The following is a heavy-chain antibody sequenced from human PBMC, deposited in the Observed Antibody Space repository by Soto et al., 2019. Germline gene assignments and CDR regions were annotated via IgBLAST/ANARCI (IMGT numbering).Heavy chain of an antibody. J-gene: IGHJ5*02. CDR1: GYTFTNYG. V-gene: IGHV1-18*04. D-gene: IGHD2-2*01. CDR3: ARVGDIVVVGPWFDP. CDR2: ISADNGNT. Sequence: ASVKVSCKDSGYTFTNYGISWVRQAPGQGLEWVGWISADNGNTNYAHTLQGRVPITTDTSTSTAYMELRSLTSDDTAVYYCARVGDIVVVGPWFDPWGQGTLVTVSS.